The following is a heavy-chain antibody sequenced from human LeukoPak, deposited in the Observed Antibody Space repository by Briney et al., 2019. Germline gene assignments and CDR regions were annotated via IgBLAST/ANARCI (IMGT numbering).Heavy chain of an antibody. CDR2: ISSSSSYI. CDR1: GFTFSSYS. Sequence: TGGSLRLSCAASGFTFSSYSMNWVRQAPGKGLEWVSSISSSSSYIYYADSVKGRFTISRDNAKNSLYLQMNSLRAEDTAVYYCARKQWLFHWRFWFDPWGQGTLVTVSS. D-gene: IGHD6-19*01. J-gene: IGHJ5*02. CDR3: ARKQWLFHWRFWFDP. V-gene: IGHV3-21*01.